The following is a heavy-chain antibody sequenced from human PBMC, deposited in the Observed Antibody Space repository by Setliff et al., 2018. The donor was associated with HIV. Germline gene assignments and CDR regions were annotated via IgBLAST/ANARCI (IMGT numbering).Heavy chain of an antibody. D-gene: IGHD3-16*01. V-gene: IGHV4-34*01. J-gene: IGHJ3*02. Sequence: PSETLSLTCAVYGGSFSGYYWSWIRQSPGKGLEWIGEINHGGHTYYNPSHKSRLTMSVDTSKNQFSLKLTSVTAADTAVYYCAAVASGGVTFDIWGRGTMVTVSS. CDR3: AAVASGGVTFDI. CDR1: GGSFSGYY. CDR2: INHGGHT.